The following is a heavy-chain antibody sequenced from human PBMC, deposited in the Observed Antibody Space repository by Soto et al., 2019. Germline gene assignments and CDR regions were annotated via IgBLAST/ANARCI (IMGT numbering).Heavy chain of an antibody. D-gene: IGHD5-12*01. CDR3: SAGGGLPRYY. V-gene: IGHV4-30-2*01. Sequence: SETLSLTCAVSGGSISSGGYSWSWIRQPPGKGLEWIGYMYHSGSTYYNPSLKSRVTISIDRSKNQFSLKLSSVTAANTAVYYCSAGGGLPRYYWGQGTLVTVSS. CDR1: GGSISSGGYS. CDR2: MYHSGST. J-gene: IGHJ4*02.